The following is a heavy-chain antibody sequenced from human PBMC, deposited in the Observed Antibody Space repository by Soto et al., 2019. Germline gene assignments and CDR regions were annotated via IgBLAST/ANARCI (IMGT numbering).Heavy chain of an antibody. CDR2: IYLVDSDT. V-gene: IGHV5-51*01. CDR3: PRQEYYYDISGYYNTGDNNYGMDV. Sequence: GESLNTYCQGPGYSFPSYWLGWALPVPGKGVEGMWVIYLVDSDTTYSPSFQGQVTISDDKTITTAYLQWSSLKASDSVMYSLPRQEYYYDISGYYNTGDNNYGMDVWGQGTTVTVSS. D-gene: IGHD3-22*01. J-gene: IGHJ6*02. CDR1: GYSFPSYW.